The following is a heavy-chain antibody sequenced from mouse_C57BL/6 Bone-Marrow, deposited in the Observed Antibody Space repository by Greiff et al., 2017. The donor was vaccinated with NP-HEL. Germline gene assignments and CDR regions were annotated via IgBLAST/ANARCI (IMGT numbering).Heavy chain of an antibody. CDR3: ARPDGNPVDYFDC. CDR1: GYTFTSYW. Sequence: VQLQQPGAELVKPGASVKMSCKASGYTFTSYWITWVKQRPGQGLEWIGDIYPGSGSTNYNETFKSKATLTVDTSSSTAYMQRSSLTSEDSAVYYCARPDGNPVDYFDCWGQGTTLTVSS. J-gene: IGHJ2*01. D-gene: IGHD2-1*01. V-gene: IGHV1-55*01. CDR2: IYPGSGST.